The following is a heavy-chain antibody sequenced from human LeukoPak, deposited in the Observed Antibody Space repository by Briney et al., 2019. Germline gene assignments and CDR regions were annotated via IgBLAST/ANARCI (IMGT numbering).Heavy chain of an antibody. Sequence: PGGSLRLSCAASGFVVNDYYMNWIRLAPGKGLEWVSYISSRDNLIYYADSVKGRFTISTDNAKNAVFLQLNRLTVEDTAVYYCARGVPRRGTLSPESRLDGSGVHFDYWGQGTLVTVSS. CDR2: ISSRDNLI. D-gene: IGHD3-10*01. CDR1: GFVVNDYY. CDR3: ARGVPRRGTLSPESRLDGSGVHFDY. V-gene: IGHV3-11*01. J-gene: IGHJ4*02.